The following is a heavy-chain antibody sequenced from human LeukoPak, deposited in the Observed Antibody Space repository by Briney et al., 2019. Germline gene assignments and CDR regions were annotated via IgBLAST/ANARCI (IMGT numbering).Heavy chain of an antibody. V-gene: IGHV4-34*01. CDR1: GGSFSGYY. J-gene: IGHJ6*02. CDR2: INHSGST. D-gene: IGHD1-7*01. Sequence: SETLSLTCAVYGGSFSGYYWSWIRQPPGKGLEWIGEINHSGSTNYNPSLKSRVTISVDTSKNQFSLKLSSVTAADTAVYYCASLRRITGTNYPYYYGMDVWGQGTTVTVSS. CDR3: ASLRRITGTNYPYYYGMDV.